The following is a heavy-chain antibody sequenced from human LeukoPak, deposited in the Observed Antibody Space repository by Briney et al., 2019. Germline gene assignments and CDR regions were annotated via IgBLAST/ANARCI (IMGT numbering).Heavy chain of an antibody. D-gene: IGHD4-11*01. CDR1: GGTFSSYA. Sequence: SVKVSCKASGGTFSSYAISWVRQAPGQGLEWMGGIIPIFGTANYAQKFQGRVTITADESTSTAYMELSSLRSEDTAVYYCARVPTVTIYYYYHMDVWGKGTTVTVSS. V-gene: IGHV1-69*13. CDR3: ARVPTVTIYYYYHMDV. CDR2: IIPIFGTA. J-gene: IGHJ6*03.